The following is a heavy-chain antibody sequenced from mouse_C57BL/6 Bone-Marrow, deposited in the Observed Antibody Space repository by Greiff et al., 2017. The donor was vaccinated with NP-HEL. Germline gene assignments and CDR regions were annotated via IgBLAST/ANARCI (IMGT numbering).Heavy chain of an antibody. CDR1: GYTFTDYY. CDR2: INPYNGGT. Sequence: VQLKQSGPVLVKPGASVKMSCKASGYTFTDYYMNWVKQSHGKSLEWIGVINPYNGGTSYNQKFKGKATLTVDKSSSTAYMELNSLTSEDSAVYYCARELGGIWFAYWGQGTLVTVSA. J-gene: IGHJ3*01. D-gene: IGHD4-1*01. V-gene: IGHV1-19*01. CDR3: ARELGGIWFAY.